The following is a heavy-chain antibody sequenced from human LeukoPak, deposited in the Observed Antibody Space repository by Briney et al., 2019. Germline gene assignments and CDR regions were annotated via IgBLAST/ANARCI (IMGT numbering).Heavy chain of an antibody. J-gene: IGHJ4*02. CDR2: IRYDGSNK. CDR3: ARRWFGELLPDY. D-gene: IGHD3-10*01. V-gene: IGHV3-30*02. CDR1: GFTFSSYG. Sequence: PGGSLRLSCAASGFTFSSYGMHWVRQAPGKGLEWVAFIRYDGSNKYYADSVKGRFTISRDNAKNSLYLQMNSLRAEDTAVYYCARRWFGELLPDYWGQGTLVTVSS.